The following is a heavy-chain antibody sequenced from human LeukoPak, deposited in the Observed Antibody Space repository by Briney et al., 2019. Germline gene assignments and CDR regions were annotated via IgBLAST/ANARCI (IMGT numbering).Heavy chain of an antibody. CDR2: ISGSGGST. D-gene: IGHD3-22*01. CDR3: ARGRGEYYYDSSGFGGY. V-gene: IGHV3-23*01. Sequence: PGGSLRLSCAASGFTFSSYVMSWVRQAPGKGLEWVSTISGSGGSTYYADSVKGRFTISRDNSKNTLYLQMNSLRAEDTAVYYCARGRGEYYYDSSGFGGYWGQGTLVTVSS. J-gene: IGHJ4*02. CDR1: GFTFSSYV.